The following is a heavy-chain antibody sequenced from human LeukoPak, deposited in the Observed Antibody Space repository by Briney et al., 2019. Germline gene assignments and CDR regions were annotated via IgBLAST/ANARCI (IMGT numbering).Heavy chain of an antibody. D-gene: IGHD4-17*01. J-gene: IGHJ4*02. CDR3: ARVGSRRTTALDY. CDR1: GFTFSSYS. V-gene: IGHV3-21*01. Sequence: GGSLRPSCAASGFTFSSYSMNWVRQAPGKGLEWVSSISSSCSYIYYADSVKGRFTISRDNAKNSLYLQMNSLRAEDTAVYYCARVGSRRTTALDYWGQGTLVTVSS. CDR2: ISSSCSYI.